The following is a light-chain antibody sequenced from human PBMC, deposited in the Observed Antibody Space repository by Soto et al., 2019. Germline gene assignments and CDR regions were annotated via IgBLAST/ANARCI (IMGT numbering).Light chain of an antibody. V-gene: IGKV1-39*01. CDR3: QQSSSTPLT. CDR1: QTIYTY. J-gene: IGKJ4*01. Sequence: DIQMTQSPSSLSASVGDRVTITCRARQTIYTYLNWYQLKPGKPPKLLIYVATSLQSGVPSRFSGSGSGTDFTLTISSLQPEDFATYYCQQSSSTPLTFGGGTKVEIK. CDR2: VAT.